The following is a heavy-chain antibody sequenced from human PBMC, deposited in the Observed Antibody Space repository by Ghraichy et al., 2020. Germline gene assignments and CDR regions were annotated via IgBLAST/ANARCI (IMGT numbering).Heavy chain of an antibody. CDR3: ARAPGIGKYFDY. J-gene: IGHJ4*02. D-gene: IGHD1-26*01. Sequence: SETLSLTCIVSGGSVSGGAQYWSWIHQRPGRGLEWIGYIFYTGSTYYNPSLKGRLTISVDTSKNQFSLNLASVTAADTAVYYCARAPGIGKYFDYWGLGTLVTVSS. V-gene: IGHV4-31*03. CDR2: IFYTGST. CDR1: GGSVSGGAQY.